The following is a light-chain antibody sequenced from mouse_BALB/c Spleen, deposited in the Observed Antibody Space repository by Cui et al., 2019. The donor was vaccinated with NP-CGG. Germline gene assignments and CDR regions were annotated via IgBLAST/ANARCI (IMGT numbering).Light chain of an antibody. V-gene: IGLV1*01. CDR2: GTN. CDR3: ALWYSNHWV. J-gene: IGLJ1*01. Sequence: QAVLTQESALNILLGETVTLTCRSSTGAVTTSNYANWVQEKPDHLFTGLIGGTNNRAPGVPARFSGSLIGDKAALTITGAQTEDEAIYFCALWYSNHWVFGGGTKLTVL. CDR1: TGAVTTSNY.